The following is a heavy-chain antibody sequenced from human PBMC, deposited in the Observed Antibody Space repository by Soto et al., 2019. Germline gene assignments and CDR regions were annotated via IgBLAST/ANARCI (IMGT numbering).Heavy chain of an antibody. CDR3: AGSEGYYYDSSGYYVY. V-gene: IGHV4-30-4*02. CDR1: GGSITSGDYY. Sequence: PSETLSLTCSVSGGSITSGDYYWSWIRQPPGKGLEWIAYIYYSGSTYYTPSLKSRVTISVDTSKNQFSLKLSSVTAADTAVYYCAGSEGYYYDSSGYYVYWGQGTLVTVSS. CDR2: IYYSGST. J-gene: IGHJ4*02. D-gene: IGHD3-22*01.